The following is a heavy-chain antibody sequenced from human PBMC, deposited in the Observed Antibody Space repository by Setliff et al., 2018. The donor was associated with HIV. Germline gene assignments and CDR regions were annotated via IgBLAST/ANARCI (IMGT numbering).Heavy chain of an antibody. CDR1: GFIFEDFG. CDR2: IKPDGSEN. J-gene: IGHJ4*02. D-gene: IGHD2-8*01. V-gene: IGHV3-7*03. CDR3: ARILQWCTFDY. Sequence: GGSLRLSCVASGFIFEDFGMSWVRQAPGKGPEWVATIKPDGSENYSVDSVKGRFTISRDNVQNSLYLQMNSLRAEDTAVYYCARILQWCTFDYWGQGTLVTVSS.